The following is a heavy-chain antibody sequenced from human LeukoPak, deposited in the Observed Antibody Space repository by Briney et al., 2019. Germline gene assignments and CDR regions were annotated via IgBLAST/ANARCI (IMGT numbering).Heavy chain of an antibody. V-gene: IGHV3-23*01. CDR1: GFTFSSYA. Sequence: PGGSLRLSCAASGFTFSSYAMSWVRQAPGKGLEWVSAISGSGGSTYYADSVKGRFTISRDNSKNTLYLQMNSLRAEDTAVYYCARMVRGVITPFDFDYWGQGTLVTVSS. CDR3: ARMVRGVITPFDFDY. J-gene: IGHJ4*02. D-gene: IGHD3-10*01. CDR2: ISGSGGST.